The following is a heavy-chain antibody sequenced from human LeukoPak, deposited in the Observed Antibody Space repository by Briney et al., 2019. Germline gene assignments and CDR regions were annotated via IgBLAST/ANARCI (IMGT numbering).Heavy chain of an antibody. CDR2: IYYSGST. Sequence: KASETLSLTCTVSGGSISSYYWSWIRQPPGKGLEWIGYIYYSGSTNYNPSLKSRVTISVDTSKNQFSLKLSSVTAADTAVYYCARDTGGNSVAFDIWGQGTMVTVSS. J-gene: IGHJ3*02. D-gene: IGHD4-23*01. CDR1: GGSISSYY. V-gene: IGHV4-59*01. CDR3: ARDTGGNSVAFDI.